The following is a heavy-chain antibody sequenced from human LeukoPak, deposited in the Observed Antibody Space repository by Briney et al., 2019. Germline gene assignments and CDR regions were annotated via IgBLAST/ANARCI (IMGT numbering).Heavy chain of an antibody. CDR2: IYPGDSDA. J-gene: IGHJ4*02. CDR3: ARLGRTVTTSSLEYFDY. Sequence: GESLKISCKGSGYSFTSYWIGWVRQMPGKGLEWMGIIYPGDSDARYSPSFQGQVTISADKSISTAYLQWSSLKASDTAMYYCARLGRTVTTSSLEYFDYWGQGTLVTVSS. V-gene: IGHV5-51*01. CDR1: GYSFTSYW. D-gene: IGHD4-17*01.